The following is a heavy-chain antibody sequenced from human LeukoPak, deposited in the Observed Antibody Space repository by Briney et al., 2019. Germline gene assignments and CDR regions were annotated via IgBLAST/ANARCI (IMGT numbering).Heavy chain of an antibody. Sequence: PGGSLRLSCAASGFTFYDYGMSWVRHATGEGLGWVSGFNWNGGSTGYADSVKGRFTISRDNAKNSLYLQMNSLRAEDTALYYCARVYNWNYQNAFDIWGQGTMVTVSS. CDR1: GFTFYDYG. CDR2: FNWNGGST. CDR3: ARVYNWNYQNAFDI. D-gene: IGHD1-7*01. J-gene: IGHJ3*02. V-gene: IGHV3-20*04.